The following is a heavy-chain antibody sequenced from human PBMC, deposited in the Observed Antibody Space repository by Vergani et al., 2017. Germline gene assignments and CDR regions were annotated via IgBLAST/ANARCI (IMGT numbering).Heavy chain of an antibody. D-gene: IGHD2-21*02. Sequence: QVQLVQSGAEVKKPGASVKVSCKASGYTFTSYGISWVRQAPGQGLEWMGWISAYNGKTNYAQKLQGRVTMTTDTSTSTDYMELRSLRSDETAVYYCARFDAAYCGGDCYSSWGYWGQGTLVTVSS. V-gene: IGHV1-18*01. CDR1: GYTFTSYG. J-gene: IGHJ4*02. CDR2: ISAYNGKT. CDR3: ARFDAAYCGGDCYSSWGY.